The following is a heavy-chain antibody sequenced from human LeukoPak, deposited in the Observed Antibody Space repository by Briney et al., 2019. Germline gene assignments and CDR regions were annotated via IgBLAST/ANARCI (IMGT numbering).Heavy chain of an antibody. CDR1: GFDFGAFG. V-gene: IGHV3-48*04. CDR2: IRSSSDTI. D-gene: IGHD6-6*01. CDR3: VTRPDVGMDV. J-gene: IGHJ6*02. Sequence: GGSLRLSCVVSGFDFGAFGMNWVRQAPGKGLEWVSYIRSSSDTIYYADSVKGRFTISRDNAKNSLYLQMNSLRAEDTAVYYCVTRPDVGMDVWGQGTTVTVSS.